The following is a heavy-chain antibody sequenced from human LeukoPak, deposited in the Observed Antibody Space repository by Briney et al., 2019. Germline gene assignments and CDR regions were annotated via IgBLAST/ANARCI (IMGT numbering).Heavy chain of an antibody. CDR3: ARGLLTYYYDSSGYYYYYYMDV. Sequence: SETLSLTCAVYGGSFSGYYWSWIRQPPGKGLEWIGYIYTSGSTNYNPSLKSRVTISVDTSKNQFSLKLSSVTAADTAVYYCARGLLTYYYDSSGYYYYYYMDVWGKGTTVTVSS. V-gene: IGHV4-4*09. J-gene: IGHJ6*03. CDR2: IYTSGST. CDR1: GGSFSGYY. D-gene: IGHD3-22*01.